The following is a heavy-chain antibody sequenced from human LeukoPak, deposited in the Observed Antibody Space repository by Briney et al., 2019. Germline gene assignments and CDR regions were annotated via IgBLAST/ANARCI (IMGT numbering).Heavy chain of an antibody. CDR2: ISYDGSIK. J-gene: IGHJ4*02. Sequence: GGSLRLSCAASGFVFSNYVLHWVRQAPGKGLEWVAVISYDGSIKYYADSVKGRFTISRDNAKDTLYLQMNSLRAEDTAVYYCARDVQAGPGYWGQGSLVTVSS. D-gene: IGHD6-19*01. CDR1: GFVFSNYV. V-gene: IGHV3-30-3*01. CDR3: ARDVQAGPGY.